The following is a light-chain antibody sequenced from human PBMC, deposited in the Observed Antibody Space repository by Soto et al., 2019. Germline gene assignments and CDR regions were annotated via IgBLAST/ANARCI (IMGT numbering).Light chain of an antibody. CDR1: SSNIGAGYD. V-gene: IGLV1-40*01. Sequence: VLTQPPSVSGAPGQRVTISCTGSSSNIGAGYDVHWYLQLPGTAPKLLVYTNNNRPSGVPDRFSGSKSGTSASLAITGLQAEDEADYYCQSYDSRLSADVFGHGTKVTVL. J-gene: IGLJ1*01. CDR3: QSYDSRLSADV. CDR2: TNN.